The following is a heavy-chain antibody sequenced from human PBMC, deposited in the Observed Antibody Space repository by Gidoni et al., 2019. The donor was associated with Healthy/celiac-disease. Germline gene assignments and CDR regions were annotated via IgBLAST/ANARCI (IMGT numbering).Heavy chain of an antibody. CDR2: IYHSGST. V-gene: IGHV4-30-2*01. J-gene: IGHJ6*03. Sequence: QLQLQESGSGLGKPSQTLSLTGAFSGGSISSGGYSWSWIRQPPGKGLEWIGYIYHSGSTYYNPSLKSRVTISVDRSKNQFSLKLSSVTAADTAVYYCATKYCSSTSCYPRNYYYYMDVWGKGTTVTVSS. CDR3: ATKYCSSTSCYPRNYYYYMDV. CDR1: GGSISSGGYS. D-gene: IGHD2-2*01.